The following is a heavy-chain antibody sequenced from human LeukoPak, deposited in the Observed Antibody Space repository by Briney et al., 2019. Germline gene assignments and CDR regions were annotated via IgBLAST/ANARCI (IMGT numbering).Heavy chain of an antibody. CDR1: GYTFTSYD. Sequence: ASVTVSCKASGYTFTSYDINWVRQAPGQGLEWMGWMNPNRGNTDYAQKFQGRVTMTRNNSISTAYMKLSSLRSEDTAVYYCARGLRGYRYGRTAGWIGDWGQGTLVTVSS. D-gene: IGHD5-18*01. V-gene: IGHV1-8*02. CDR2: MNPNRGNT. CDR3: ARGLRGYRYGRTAGWIGD. J-gene: IGHJ4*02.